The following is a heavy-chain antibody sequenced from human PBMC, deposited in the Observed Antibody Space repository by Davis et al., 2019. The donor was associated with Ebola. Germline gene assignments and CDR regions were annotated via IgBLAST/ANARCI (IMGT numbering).Heavy chain of an antibody. Sequence: GGSLRLSCTAPGFTFGDYAISWVRQAPGKGLEWVGFIRSKAYRGTTEYAASVKGRFTISRDDSKSIAYLQMNSLKTEDTAVYYCTRATTMIVVVPGAYWGQGTLVTVSS. V-gene: IGHV3-49*04. D-gene: IGHD3-22*01. J-gene: IGHJ4*02. CDR1: GFTFGDYA. CDR2: IRSKAYRGTT. CDR3: TRATTMIVVVPGAY.